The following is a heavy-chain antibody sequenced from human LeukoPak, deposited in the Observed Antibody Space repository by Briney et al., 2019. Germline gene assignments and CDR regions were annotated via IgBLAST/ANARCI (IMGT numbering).Heavy chain of an antibody. CDR2: IYYSGST. V-gene: IGHV4-38-2*02. CDR1: GHSISGDYY. J-gene: IGHJ4*02. CDR3: ARGARGYNYD. D-gene: IGHD5-18*01. Sequence: PSETLSLTCTVSGHSISGDYYWGWIRQPPGKGLEWIGSIYYSGSTYYNPSLKSRVTISVDTSKNQFSLKVNSVTAADTAVYYCARGARGYNYDWGQGTLVTVSS.